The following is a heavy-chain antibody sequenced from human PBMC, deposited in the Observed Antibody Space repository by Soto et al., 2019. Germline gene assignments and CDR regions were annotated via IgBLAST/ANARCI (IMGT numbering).Heavy chain of an antibody. CDR1: GYTFTGYY. Sequence: GASVKVSCKASGYTFTGYYMHWVRQAPGQGLEWMGWINPNSGGTNYAQKFQGWVTMTRDTSISTAYMELSRLGSDDTAVYYCAREISTEYSSSWPDAYYYGMDVWGQGTTVTVSS. CDR2: INPNSGGT. CDR3: AREISTEYSSSWPDAYYYGMDV. J-gene: IGHJ6*02. V-gene: IGHV1-2*04. D-gene: IGHD6-13*01.